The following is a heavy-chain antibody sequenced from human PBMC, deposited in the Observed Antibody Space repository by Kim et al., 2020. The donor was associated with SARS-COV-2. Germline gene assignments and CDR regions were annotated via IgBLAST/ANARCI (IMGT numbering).Heavy chain of an antibody. J-gene: IGHJ5*02. CDR1: GYTFTSYY. V-gene: IGHV1-46*01. CDR2: INPSGGST. D-gene: IGHD6-6*01. Sequence: ASVKVSCKASGYTFTSYYMHWVRQAPGQGLEWMGIINPSGGSTSYAQKFQGRVTMTRDTSTSTVYMELSSLRSEDTAVYYCARARRIAARDRFNWFDPWGQGTLVTVSS. CDR3: ARARRIAARDRFNWFDP.